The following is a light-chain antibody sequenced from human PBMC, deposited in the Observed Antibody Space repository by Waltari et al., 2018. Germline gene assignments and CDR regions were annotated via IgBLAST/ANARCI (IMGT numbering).Light chain of an antibody. J-gene: IGKJ1*01. CDR3: QKYGSLPAT. CDR2: DAS. CDR1: QSIRRF. V-gene: IGKV3-20*01. Sequence: EIVLTQSPGTLSLSPGERATLSCRASQSIRRFLAWYQQKPAQAPRLLIYDASSRATGIPDRFSGSGFGTDFSLTISRLEPEDFAVYYCQKYGSLPATFGQGTKVEIK.